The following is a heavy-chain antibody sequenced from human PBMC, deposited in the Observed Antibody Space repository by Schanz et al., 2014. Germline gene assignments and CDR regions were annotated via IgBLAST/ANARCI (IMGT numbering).Heavy chain of an antibody. J-gene: IGHJ3*01. CDR2: ISAYNGHT. CDR3: GRGIPDGSSSSWARLDAYHV. Sequence: QGQLVQSGAEVKKPGASVKVSCKASGYTFTSYGITWVRQAPGQGLEWMGWISAYNGHTTYAKKCLGRVTIPADASTSIAYMELRNVRYDYTAMYCWGRGIPDGSSSSWARLDAYHVWGQGALVTVSS. D-gene: IGHD2-2*01. CDR1: GYTFTSYG. V-gene: IGHV1-18*01.